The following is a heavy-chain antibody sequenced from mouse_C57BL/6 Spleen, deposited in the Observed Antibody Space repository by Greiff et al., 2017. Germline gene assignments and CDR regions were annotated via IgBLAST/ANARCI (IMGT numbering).Heavy chain of an antibody. CDR3: ARSSCYSNYVRAMDY. CDR1: GYTFTSYW. CDR2: IDPSDSYT. D-gene: IGHD2-5*01. J-gene: IGHJ4*01. Sequence: QVHVKQPGAELVKPGASVKLSCKASGYTFTSYWMQWVKQRPGQGLEWIGEIDPSDSYTNYNQKFKGKATLTVDTSSSTAYMQLSSLTSEDSAVYYCARSSCYSNYVRAMDYWGQGTSVTVSS. V-gene: IGHV1-50*01.